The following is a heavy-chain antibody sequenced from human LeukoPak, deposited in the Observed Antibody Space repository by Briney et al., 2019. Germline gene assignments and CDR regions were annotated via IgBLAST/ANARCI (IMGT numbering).Heavy chain of an antibody. V-gene: IGHV1-24*01. CDR2: FDPEDGET. Sequence: ASVKVSCKVSGYTLTELSMHWVRQAPGKGLEWMGGFDPEDGETIYAQKFQGRVTMTEDTSTDTAYMELSSLRSEDTAVYYCATVRAYELVVTANDAFDIWGQGTMVTVSS. CDR3: ATVRAYELVVTANDAFDI. CDR1: GYTLTELS. J-gene: IGHJ3*02. D-gene: IGHD3-22*01.